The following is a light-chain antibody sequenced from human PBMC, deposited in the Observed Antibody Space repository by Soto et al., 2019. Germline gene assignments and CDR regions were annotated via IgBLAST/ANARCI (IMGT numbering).Light chain of an antibody. CDR3: HQYDDGPYT. CDR2: GAS. V-gene: IGKV3-15*01. Sequence: IVMTQSPATLSLSPGERATLSWRASQSVSSNVAWYQQIPGKTPRLLIYGASTRTTGIPVRFSGSGSGTEFTLTISSLQSEDFAVYYCHQYDDGPYTFGQGTKVDIK. J-gene: IGKJ2*01. CDR1: QSVSSN.